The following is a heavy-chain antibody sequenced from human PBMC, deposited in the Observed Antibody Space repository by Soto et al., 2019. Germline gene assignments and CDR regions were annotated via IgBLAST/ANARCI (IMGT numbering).Heavy chain of an antibody. D-gene: IGHD3-3*01. CDR2: ISSSGSTI. J-gene: IGHJ6*03. CDR1: GFTFSDYY. CDR3: ARTLWGYDFWSGYSDVLYMDV. V-gene: IGHV3-11*01. Sequence: PGGSLRLSCAASGFTFSDYYMSWIRQAPGKGLEWVSYISSSGSTIYYADSVKGRFTISRDNAKNSLYLQMNSLRAEDTAVYYCARTLWGYDFWSGYSDVLYMDVWGKGTTVTVSS.